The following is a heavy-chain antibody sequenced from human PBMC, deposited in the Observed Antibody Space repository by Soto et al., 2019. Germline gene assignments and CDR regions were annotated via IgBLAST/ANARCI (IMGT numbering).Heavy chain of an antibody. CDR3: AILRGITMVRGASRDAFDI. V-gene: IGHV3-33*01. J-gene: IGHJ3*02. D-gene: IGHD3-10*01. Sequence: GGSLRLSCAASGFTFSSYGMHWVRQAPGKGLEWVAVIWYDGSNKYYADSVKGRFTISRDNSKNTLYLQMNSLRAEDTAVYYCAILRGITMVRGASRDAFDIWGQGTMVTVSS. CDR2: IWYDGSNK. CDR1: GFTFSSYG.